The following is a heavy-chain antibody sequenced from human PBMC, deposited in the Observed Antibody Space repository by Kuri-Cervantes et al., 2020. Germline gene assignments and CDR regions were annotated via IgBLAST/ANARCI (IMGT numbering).Heavy chain of an antibody. J-gene: IGHJ1*01. Sequence: GESLKISCVASEFTITTYWMHWVRQGPGKGPVWVARIGVDGSTTNYADFVKGRFTVSRDNAKNTVYLQMNSLTAEDTAIYYCAGLWDYGGNPWYFGYWGQGTLVTVSS. D-gene: IGHD4-23*01. CDR3: AGLWDYGGNPWYFGY. V-gene: IGHV3-74*01. CDR1: EFTITTYW. CDR2: IGVDGSTT.